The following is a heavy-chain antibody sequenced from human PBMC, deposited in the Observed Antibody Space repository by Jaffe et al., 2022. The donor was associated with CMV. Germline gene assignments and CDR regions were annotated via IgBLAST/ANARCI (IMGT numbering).Heavy chain of an antibody. CDR3: ARGLFAGVAFDY. J-gene: IGHJ4*02. Sequence: QVQLQQWGAGLLKPSETLSLTCAVYGGSFSGYYWSWIRQPPGKGLEWIGEINHSGSTNYNPSLKSRVTISVDTSKNQFSLKLSSVTAADTAVYYCARGLFAGVAFDYWGQGTLVTVSS. CDR2: INHSGST. D-gene: IGHD3-3*01. CDR1: GGSFSGYY. V-gene: IGHV4-34*01.